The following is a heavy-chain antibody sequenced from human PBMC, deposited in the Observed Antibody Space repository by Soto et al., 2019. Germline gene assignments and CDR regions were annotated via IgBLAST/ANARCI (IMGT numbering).Heavy chain of an antibody. CDR3: CWCGSINYYFNQ. J-gene: IGHJ4*02. CDR2: MKSKGSGGTT. CDR1: GLKFSDAW. V-gene: IGHV3-15*01. Sequence: EVQLVESGGDLVKPGGSLRLSCTASGLKFSDAWMSWVRQVPGKGLEWVGRMKSKGSGGTTDYAAPVKGRFTISRDDSKNTVYLQMNSLEIEDSAMYYCCWCGSINYYFNQWGQGTLVTVSS. D-gene: IGHD2-8*01.